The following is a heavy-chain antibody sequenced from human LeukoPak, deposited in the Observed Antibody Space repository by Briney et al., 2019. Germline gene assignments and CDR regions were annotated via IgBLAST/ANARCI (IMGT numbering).Heavy chain of an antibody. CDR1: GGTFSSYA. CDR3: ARVRMVDWYFDL. Sequence: SVKVSCKASGGTFSSYAISWVRQAPGQGLEWMGGIIPIFGTANYSQKFQGRVTITADKSTSTAYMELSSLISDDTAVYYCARVRMVDWYFDLWGRGTLVTVSS. D-gene: IGHD3-10*01. J-gene: IGHJ2*01. CDR2: IIPIFGTA. V-gene: IGHV1-69*06.